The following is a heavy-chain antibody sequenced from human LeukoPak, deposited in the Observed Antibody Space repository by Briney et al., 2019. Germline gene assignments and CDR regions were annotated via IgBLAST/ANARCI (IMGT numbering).Heavy chain of an antibody. V-gene: IGHV3-30*02. Sequence: GGSVRLSCAASGFTFSSYGMHWVRQAPGKGLEWVAFIRYDGSNKYYADSVKGRFTISRDNSKNTLYLQMNSLRADDPAVYYCAKSDSSLLWFGELSHFDYWGQGTLVTVSS. J-gene: IGHJ4*02. D-gene: IGHD3-10*01. CDR1: GFTFSSYG. CDR3: AKSDSSLLWFGELSHFDY. CDR2: IRYDGSNK.